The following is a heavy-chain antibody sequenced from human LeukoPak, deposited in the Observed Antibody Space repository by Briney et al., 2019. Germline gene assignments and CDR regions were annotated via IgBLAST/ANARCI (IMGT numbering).Heavy chain of an antibody. CDR3: ARDLGTYDGSGSWGYYYYYYGMDV. V-gene: IGHV1-18*01. CDR2: ISAYNGNT. D-gene: IGHD3-10*01. J-gene: IGHJ6*02. Sequence: GASVKVSCKASGGTFSSYAISWVRQAPGQGLEWMGWISAYNGNTNYAQKLQGRVTMTTDTSTSTAYMELRSLRSDDTAVYYCARDLGTYDGSGSWGYYYYYYGMDVWGQGTTVTVSS. CDR1: GGTFSSYA.